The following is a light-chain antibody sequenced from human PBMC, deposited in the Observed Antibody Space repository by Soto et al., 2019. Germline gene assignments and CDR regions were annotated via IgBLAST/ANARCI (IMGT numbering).Light chain of an antibody. J-gene: IGLJ2*01. Sequence: QSALTQPRSVSGSPGQSVTISCTGTSSDVGGYNYVSWYQQHPGKAPKLMIYDVSKRPSGVPDRFSGSKSGNTASLTISGLQAEDEADYYCCSYAGSYTVVFGGGTKTTV. V-gene: IGLV2-11*01. CDR1: SSDVGGYNY. CDR3: CSYAGSYTVV. CDR2: DVS.